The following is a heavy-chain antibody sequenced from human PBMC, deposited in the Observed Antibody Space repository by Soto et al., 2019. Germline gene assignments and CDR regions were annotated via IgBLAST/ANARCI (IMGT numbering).Heavy chain of an antibody. CDR3: ARGTRALITSLFAY. Sequence: SETLSLTCTVSGGSISSSSYYWGWIRQPPGKGLEWIGSIYYSGSTYYNPSLKSRVTISVDTSKNQFSLKLSSVTAADTAIYYCARGTRALITSLFAYWGQGLPVTVSS. J-gene: IGHJ4*02. CDR2: IYYSGST. V-gene: IGHV4-39*01. CDR1: GGSISSSSYY. D-gene: IGHD1-20*01.